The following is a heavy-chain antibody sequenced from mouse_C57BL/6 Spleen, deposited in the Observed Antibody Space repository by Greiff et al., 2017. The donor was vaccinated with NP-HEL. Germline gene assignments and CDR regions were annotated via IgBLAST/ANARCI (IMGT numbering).Heavy chain of an antibody. J-gene: IGHJ4*01. V-gene: IGHV3-6*01. CDR3: AREGAAQVYAMDY. Sequence: DVQLQESGPGLVKPSQSLSLTCSVTGYSITSGYYWNWIRQFPGNKLEWMGYISYDGSNNYNPSLKNRISITRDTSKNQFFLKLNSVTTEDTATYYCAREGAAQVYAMDYWGQGTSVTVSS. CDR1: GYSITSGYY. D-gene: IGHD3-2*02. CDR2: ISYDGSN.